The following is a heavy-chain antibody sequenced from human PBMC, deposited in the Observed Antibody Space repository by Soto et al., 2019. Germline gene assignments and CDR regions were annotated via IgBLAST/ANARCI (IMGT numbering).Heavy chain of an antibody. J-gene: IGHJ4*02. Sequence: QVQLVQSGAEVKKPGSSVRVSCKASGDTFSFYSINWVRQAPGLGLEWMGRINPILSMSNYAQRFQGRVTVTADKSTSTAYMELSSVRSEEKAMYYCASSYGSGYRAFDYWGQGALVTVSS. D-gene: IGHD3-10*01. V-gene: IGHV1-69*02. CDR1: GDTFSFYS. CDR2: INPILSMS. CDR3: ASSYGSGYRAFDY.